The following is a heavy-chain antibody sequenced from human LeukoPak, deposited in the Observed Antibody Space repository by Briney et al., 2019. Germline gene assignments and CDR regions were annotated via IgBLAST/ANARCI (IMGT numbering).Heavy chain of an antibody. J-gene: IGHJ2*01. CDR1: GFTVSSNY. V-gene: IGHV3-53*01. CDR2: IYSGGST. Sequence: GGSLRLSCAASGFTVSSNYMSWVRQAPGKGLEWVSVIYSGGSTYYADSVKGRFTISRDNSKNTLYLQMNSLRAEDTAVYYCARLLAVAWYFDLWGRGTLVTVSS. D-gene: IGHD6-19*01. CDR3: ARLLAVAWYFDL.